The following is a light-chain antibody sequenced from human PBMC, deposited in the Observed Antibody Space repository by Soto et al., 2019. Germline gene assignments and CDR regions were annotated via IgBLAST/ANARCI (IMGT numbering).Light chain of an antibody. CDR2: KAS. V-gene: IGKV1-5*03. CDR3: QQYNNWPPLS. CDR1: QTISSW. J-gene: IGKJ4*01. Sequence: DIQMTQSPSTLSGSVGDRVTITCRASQTISSWLAWYQQKPGKAPKLLLYKASTLTSGVPTRFSGSGSGTEFTLTISSLQPDDFATYYCQQYNNWPPLSFGGGNKVEI.